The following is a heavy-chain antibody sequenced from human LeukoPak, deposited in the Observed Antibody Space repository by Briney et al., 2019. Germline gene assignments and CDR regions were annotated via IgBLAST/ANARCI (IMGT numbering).Heavy chain of an antibody. CDR2: VNWHGTT. CDR1: GFIFEDYT. V-gene: IGHV3-43*01. J-gene: IGHJ4*02. Sequence: TGGSLRLSCAASGFIFEDYTMHWVRQVPGKTLEWVSLVNWHGTTYYADSLKGRFTISRDNGKNSLYLQMDSLRIEDTAFYYCAKDLTYESSGSVIDNWGLGTLVTVSS. CDR3: AKDLTYESSGSVIDN. D-gene: IGHD3-22*01.